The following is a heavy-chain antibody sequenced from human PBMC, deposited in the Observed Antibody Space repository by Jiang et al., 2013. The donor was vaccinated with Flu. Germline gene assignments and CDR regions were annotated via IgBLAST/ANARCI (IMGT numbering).Heavy chain of an antibody. CDR3: ARQYSSGWYGYNWFDP. D-gene: IGHD6-19*01. CDR2: IDPSDSYT. Sequence: YSFTSFWISWVRQMPGKGLEWMGRIDPSDSYTNYSPSFKGHVTISADNSITTAYLQWSSLKASDTAMYYCARQYSSGWYGYNWFDPWGQGTLVTVSS. J-gene: IGHJ5*02. V-gene: IGHV5-10-1*01. CDR1: YSFTSFW.